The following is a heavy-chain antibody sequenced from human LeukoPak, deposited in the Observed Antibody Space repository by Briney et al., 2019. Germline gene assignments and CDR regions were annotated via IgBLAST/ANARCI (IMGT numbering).Heavy chain of an antibody. J-gene: IGHJ6*03. CDR1: GGSISTYY. CDR2: IYSSGST. CDR3: ARVERSAYVTRGGFRYYSYMDV. Sequence: TSQTLSLTCTVSGGSISTYYWSWIRQPAGKGLEWIGRIYSSGSTNYNPSLKSRVTMSVDTSKNQFSLKLRSVTAADTAVYYCARVERSAYVTRGGFRYYSYMDVWGEGTTVTISS. V-gene: IGHV4-4*07. D-gene: IGHD5-12*01.